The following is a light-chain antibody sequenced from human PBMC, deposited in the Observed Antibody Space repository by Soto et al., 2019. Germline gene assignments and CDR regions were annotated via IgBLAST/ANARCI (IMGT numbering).Light chain of an antibody. CDR3: LQDYSYPLT. CDR2: AAS. Sequence: LMTQSPSSLSASVRDRVTITCRASQSISTYLNWYQQKPGKAPKLLIYAASSLQSGVPSRFSGSGSATDFTLTISSLQPEDFATYYCLQDYSYPLTFGGGTKWIS. J-gene: IGKJ4*01. V-gene: IGKV1-6*02. CDR1: QSISTY.